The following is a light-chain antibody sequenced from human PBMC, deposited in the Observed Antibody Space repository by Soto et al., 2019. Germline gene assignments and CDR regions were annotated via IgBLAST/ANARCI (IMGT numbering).Light chain of an antibody. J-gene: IGKJ5*01. Sequence: EIVLTQSPATLSLSAGERATLSCRASQSVSSYLAWYQQKPGQAPRLLIYGTSSRATGIPDRFSGSGSGTDFTLTISRLEPEDFAVYYCQQYGNSPITFGQGTRLEIK. V-gene: IGKV3-20*01. CDR2: GTS. CDR3: QQYGNSPIT. CDR1: QSVSSY.